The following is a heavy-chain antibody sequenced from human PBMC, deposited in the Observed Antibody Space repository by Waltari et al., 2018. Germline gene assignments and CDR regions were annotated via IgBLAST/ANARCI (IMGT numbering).Heavy chain of an antibody. Sequence: QVQLQESGPGLVKPSQTLSLTCTVSGGSISSGSYYWRWIRQPAGKGLEWIGYIYTSGSTNYNPSLKSRVTISVDTSKNQFSLKLSSVTAADTAVYYCARERGRPDYYYYGMDVWGQGTTVTVSS. CDR2: IYTSGST. V-gene: IGHV4-61*09. CDR3: ARERGRPDYYYYGMDV. J-gene: IGHJ6*02. CDR1: GGSISSGSYY. D-gene: IGHD3-16*01.